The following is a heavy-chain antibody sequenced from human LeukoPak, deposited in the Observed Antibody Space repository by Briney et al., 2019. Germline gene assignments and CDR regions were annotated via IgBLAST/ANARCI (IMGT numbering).Heavy chain of an antibody. CDR3: AKDNLWSGYYYYYYMDV. Sequence: GGSLRLSCAASGFTFSSYAMYWVRQAPGKGLEWVAVISYDGSNKYYADSVKGRFTISRDNSKNTLYLQMNSLRAEDTAVYYCAKDNLWSGYYYYYYMDVWGKGTTVTVSS. J-gene: IGHJ6*03. D-gene: IGHD3-3*01. V-gene: IGHV3-30*04. CDR1: GFTFSSYA. CDR2: ISYDGSNK.